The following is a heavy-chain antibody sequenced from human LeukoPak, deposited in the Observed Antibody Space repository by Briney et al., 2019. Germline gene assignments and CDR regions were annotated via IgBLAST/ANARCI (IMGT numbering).Heavy chain of an antibody. D-gene: IGHD2-15*01. CDR2: ISGNNDNT. CDR3: ARPLFCSGAGCYQKNTGLHP. J-gene: IGHJ5*02. Sequence: ASVKVSCKPSGYTFTRYGASWVRQAPGQGLEWMGWISGNNDNTNYAQRVQDRITMTTDTSTSTAYMELRSLRSDDTAVYYCARPLFCSGAGCYQKNTGLHPGGQETRVTVS. V-gene: IGHV1-18*01. CDR1: GYTFTRYG.